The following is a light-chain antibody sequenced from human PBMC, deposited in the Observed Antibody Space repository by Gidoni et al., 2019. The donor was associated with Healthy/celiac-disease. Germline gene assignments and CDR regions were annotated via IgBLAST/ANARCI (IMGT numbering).Light chain of an antibody. CDR3: LLSYSGARV. J-gene: IGLJ2*01. CDR2: DTS. CDR1: TGAVTSGHY. Sequence: QAVVTQEPSLTVSPGGTVTLTCGSSTGAVTSGHYPYWFQTKPGQASRTLIYDTSNKPSWTPARFSGSLLVGKAALTLSGAQPEDEAEYYCLLSYSGARVFGGGTKLTVL. V-gene: IGLV7-46*01.